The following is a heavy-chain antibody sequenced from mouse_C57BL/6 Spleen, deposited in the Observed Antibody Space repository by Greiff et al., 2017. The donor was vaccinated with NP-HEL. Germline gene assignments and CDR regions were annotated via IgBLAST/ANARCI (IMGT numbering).Heavy chain of an antibody. D-gene: IGHD4-1*01. CDR1: GYTFTDYN. V-gene: IGHV1-22*01. CDR2: INPNNGGT. Sequence: VQLQQSGPELVKPGASVKLSCKASGYTFTDYNMHWVKQSPGKSLEWIGYINPNNGGTSYNQKFKGKATLTVNKSSSTAYMELRSLTSEDSAVYYCAREGTGRDYLDYWGQGTTLTVSS. J-gene: IGHJ2*01. CDR3: AREGTGRDYLDY.